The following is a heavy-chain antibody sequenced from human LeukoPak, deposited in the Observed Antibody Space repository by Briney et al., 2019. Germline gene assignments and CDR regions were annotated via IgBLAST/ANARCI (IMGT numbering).Heavy chain of an antibody. J-gene: IGHJ6*03. V-gene: IGHV4-30-4*08. CDR2: IYYSGST. Sequence: SETLSLTCTVSGGSISSGDYYWSWIRQPPGKGLEWIGYIYYSGSTYYNPSLRSRVTISVDTSKNQFSLKLSSVTAADTAVYYCARDPSANYYYYYYMDVWGKGTTVTASS. D-gene: IGHD6-6*01. CDR3: ARDPSANYYYYYYMDV. CDR1: GGSISSGDYY.